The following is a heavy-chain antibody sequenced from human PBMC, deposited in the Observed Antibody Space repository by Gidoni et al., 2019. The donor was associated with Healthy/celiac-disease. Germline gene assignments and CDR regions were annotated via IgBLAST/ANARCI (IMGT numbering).Heavy chain of an antibody. V-gene: IGHV4-61*02. J-gene: IGHJ6*03. CDR3: AREEGYCSGGSCQYSYYYYYMDV. CDR1: GGSISSGSYY. Sequence: QVQLQESGPGLVKPSQTLSLTCTVSGGSISSGSYYWSWIRQPAGKGLEWIGRIYTSGSTNYNPSLKSRVTISVDTSKNQFSLKLSSVTAADTAVYYCAREEGYCSGGSCQYSYYYYYMDVWGKGTTVTVSS. CDR2: IYTSGST. D-gene: IGHD2-15*01.